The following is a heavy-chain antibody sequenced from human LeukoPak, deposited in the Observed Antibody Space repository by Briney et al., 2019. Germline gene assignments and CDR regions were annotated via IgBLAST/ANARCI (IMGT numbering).Heavy chain of an antibody. CDR2: IYYSGST. CDR3: ARERDSGSYCVIDY. J-gene: IGHJ4*02. D-gene: IGHD1-26*01. CDR1: GGSISSSSYY. Sequence: SETLSLTCTVSGGSISSSSYYWGWIRQPPGKGLEWIGSIYYSGSTYYNPSLKSRVTISVDTSKNQFSLKLSSVTAADTAVYYCARERDSGSYCVIDYWGQGTLVTVSS. V-gene: IGHV4-39*07.